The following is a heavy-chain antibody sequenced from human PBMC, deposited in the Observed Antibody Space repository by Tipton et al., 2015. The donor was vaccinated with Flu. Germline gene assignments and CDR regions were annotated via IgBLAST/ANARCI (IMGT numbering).Heavy chain of an antibody. J-gene: IGHJ6*02. CDR3: ARGREARGGHYGMDV. CDR1: GLSVSDNY. Sequence: SLRLSCEASGLSVSDNYMTWVRQAPGKGLEWISVIYSGDDTKYADSVKGRFTMSRDNSKNTVFLQMNSLRAEDTAVYYCARGREARGGHYGMDVWGQGTTVTVSS. CDR2: IYSGDDT. V-gene: IGHV3-53*01. D-gene: IGHD3-10*01.